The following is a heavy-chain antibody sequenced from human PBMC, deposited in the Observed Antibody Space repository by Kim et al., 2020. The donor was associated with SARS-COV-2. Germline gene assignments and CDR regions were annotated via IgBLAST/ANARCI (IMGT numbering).Heavy chain of an antibody. D-gene: IGHD5-12*01. V-gene: IGHV4-39*01. Sequence: SETLSLTCTVSGGSISSSSYYWGWIRQPPGKGLEWIGSIYYSGSTYYNPSLKSRVTISVDTSKNQFSLKLSSVTAADTAVYYCARREVATIGDWFDPWGQGTLVTVSS. J-gene: IGHJ5*02. CDR3: ARREVATIGDWFDP. CDR2: IYYSGST. CDR1: GGSISSSSYY.